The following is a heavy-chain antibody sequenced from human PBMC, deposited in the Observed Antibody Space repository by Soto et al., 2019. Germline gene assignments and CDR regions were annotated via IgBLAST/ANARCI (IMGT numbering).Heavy chain of an antibody. V-gene: IGHV4-34*12. CDR2: VFHTGTT. J-gene: IGHJ6*02. CDR1: GGSFSDAF. D-gene: IGHD1-7*01. Sequence: QVHLQQWGAGLLKPSGTLSLTCAVSGGSFSDAFWSWVRESPGRGLEWIGEVFHTGTTNYNPSLKSRVTLTVDTAKHQFSLRLTSVTAADSAVYYCARAPRELSAEGPLFLYYYYGLDVWGQGTTVTVSS. CDR3: ARAPRELSAEGPLFLYYYYGLDV.